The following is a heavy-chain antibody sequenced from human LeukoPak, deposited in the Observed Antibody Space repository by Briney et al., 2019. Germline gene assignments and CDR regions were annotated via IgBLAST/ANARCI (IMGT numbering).Heavy chain of an antibody. CDR2: ISSSGSTI. Sequence: GGSLRLSCAASGFTFSSYEMNWVCQAPEKGLEWVSYISSSGSTIYYADSVKGRFTISRDNAKNSLYLQMNSLRAEDTAVYYCARDPGYSGYGSWFDPWGQGTLVTVSS. J-gene: IGHJ5*02. V-gene: IGHV3-48*03. CDR1: GFTFSSYE. CDR3: ARDPGYSGYGSWFDP. D-gene: IGHD5-12*01.